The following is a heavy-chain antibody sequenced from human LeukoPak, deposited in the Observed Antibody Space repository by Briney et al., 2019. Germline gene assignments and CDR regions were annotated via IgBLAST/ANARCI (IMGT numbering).Heavy chain of an antibody. Sequence: GGSLRLSCAASGFTFSSYSMNWVRQAPGKGLEWVSSISSSSYIYYADSVKGRFTISRDNAKNSLFLQMNSLRTEDTGVYYCATGRPGAAFPSNFDYWGQGTLVTASS. CDR3: ATGRPGAAFPSNFDY. J-gene: IGHJ4*02. CDR1: GFTFSSYS. V-gene: IGHV3-21*01. CDR2: ISSSSYI. D-gene: IGHD2-21*02.